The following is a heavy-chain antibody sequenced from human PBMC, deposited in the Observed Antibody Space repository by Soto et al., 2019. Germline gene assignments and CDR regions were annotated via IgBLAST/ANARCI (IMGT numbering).Heavy chain of an antibody. Sequence: SETLSLTCDVSGDSISSGGYSWNWIRQPPGKGLEWIGNIYQSGTTDYNPSLKSRVTISVDRSKNQFSLKLSSVTAADTAVYYCARDNRSGYYFDYWGQGNLVTVSS. CDR1: GDSISSGGYS. D-gene: IGHD3-22*01. V-gene: IGHV4-30-2*01. J-gene: IGHJ4*02. CDR2: IYQSGTT. CDR3: ARDNRSGYYFDY.